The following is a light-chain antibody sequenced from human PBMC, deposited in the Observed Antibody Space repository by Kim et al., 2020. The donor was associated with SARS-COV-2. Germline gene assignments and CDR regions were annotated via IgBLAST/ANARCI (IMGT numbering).Light chain of an antibody. CDR2: AAS. CDR3: QRSYITPFT. V-gene: IGKV1-39*01. CDR1: QSISSH. J-gene: IGKJ3*01. Sequence: DIQMTQSPSSLSASVGDRVTITCRTTQSISSHLNWYQQKPGRAPKLLISAASTLQGGVPSRFSGSGSETDFTLTISSLQPDDFATYFCQRSYITPFTFGPGTKVDIK.